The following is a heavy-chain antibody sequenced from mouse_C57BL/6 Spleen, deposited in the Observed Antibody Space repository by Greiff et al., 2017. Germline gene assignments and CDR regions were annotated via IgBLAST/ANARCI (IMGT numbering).Heavy chain of an antibody. V-gene: IGHV1-82*01. CDR2: IYPGDGDT. CDR3: AYDGYYVGYFDY. Sequence: LQESGPELVKPGASVKISCKASGYAFSSSWMNWVKQRPGKGLEWIGRIYPGDGDTNYNGKFKGKATLTADKSSSTAYMQLSSLTSEDSAVYFCAYDGYYVGYFDYWGQGTTLTVSS. CDR1: GYAFSSSW. J-gene: IGHJ2*01. D-gene: IGHD2-3*01.